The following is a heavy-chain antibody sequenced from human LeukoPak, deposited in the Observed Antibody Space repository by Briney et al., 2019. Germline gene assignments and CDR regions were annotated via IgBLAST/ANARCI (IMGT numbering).Heavy chain of an antibody. D-gene: IGHD7-27*01. CDR1: GYSFTRYY. V-gene: IGHV1-46*01. CDR2: INPSGGST. CDR3: AREDPWASFDI. J-gene: IGHJ3*02. Sequence: GASVKVSCKASGYSFTRYYMHWVRQAPGQGLEWMGIINPSGGSTSYAQKFQGRVTMTRDTSTSTVYMELSSLRSEDTAMYYCAREDPWASFDIWGQGTMVTVSS.